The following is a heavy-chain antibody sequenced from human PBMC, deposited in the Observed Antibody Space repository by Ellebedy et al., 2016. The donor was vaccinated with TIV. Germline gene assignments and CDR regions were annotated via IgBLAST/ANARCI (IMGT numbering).Heavy chain of an antibody. CDR3: VRASRVLYCFDY. J-gene: IGHJ4*02. Sequence: GESLKISCAASGFNFSVYTMAWVRQAPGKGLEWVSGISTRSNYISYADSVQGRFTISRDNAKNSLYLQINNLRAEDTALYFCVRASRVLYCFDYWGQGALVTVSS. CDR1: GFNFSVYT. V-gene: IGHV3-21*01. CDR2: ISTRSNYI.